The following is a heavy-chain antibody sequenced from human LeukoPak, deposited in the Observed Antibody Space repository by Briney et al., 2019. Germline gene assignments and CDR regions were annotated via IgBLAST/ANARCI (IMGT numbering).Heavy chain of an antibody. V-gene: IGHV3-7*01. J-gene: IGHJ4*02. D-gene: IGHD1-26*01. CDR3: ARDYVGSYSDY. CDR1: GFTFSNTW. Sequence: PGGSLRLSCAAPGFTFSNTWMSWVRQAPGKGLEWVANIKQDGSEKYYVDSVKGRFTISRDNAKNSLYLQMNSLRAEDTAVYYCARDYVGSYSDYWGQGTLVTVSS. CDR2: IKQDGSEK.